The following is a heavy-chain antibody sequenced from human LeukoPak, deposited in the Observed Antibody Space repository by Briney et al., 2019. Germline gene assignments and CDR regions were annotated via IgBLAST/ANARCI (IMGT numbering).Heavy chain of an antibody. V-gene: IGHV1-69*04. J-gene: IGHJ6*02. Sequence: SVKVSCKASGGTFSSYAIGWVRQAPGQGLEWMGRIIPILGIANYAQKFQGRVTITADKSTSTAYMELSSLRSEDTAVYYCAREGCSGSSCYFTSYYYYGMDVWGQGTTVTVSS. D-gene: IGHD2-15*01. CDR1: GGTFSSYA. CDR2: IIPILGIA. CDR3: AREGCSGSSCYFTSYYYYGMDV.